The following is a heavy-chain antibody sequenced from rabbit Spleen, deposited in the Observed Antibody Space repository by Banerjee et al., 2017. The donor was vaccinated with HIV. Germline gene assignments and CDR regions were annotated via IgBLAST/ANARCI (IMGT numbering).Heavy chain of an antibody. CDR1: GVSFSSHYY. Sequence: QSLEESGGDLVKPGASLTLTCTASGVSFSSHYYMCWVRQAPGKGLEWIACIDSGSSGFTYFASWAKGRFTISKTSSTTVTLQMTSLTAADTATYFCARDSGSSFSSYGMDLWGPGTLVTVS. D-gene: IGHD8-1*01. CDR3: ARDSGSSFSSYGMDL. V-gene: IGHV1S40*01. CDR2: IDSGSSGFT. J-gene: IGHJ6*01.